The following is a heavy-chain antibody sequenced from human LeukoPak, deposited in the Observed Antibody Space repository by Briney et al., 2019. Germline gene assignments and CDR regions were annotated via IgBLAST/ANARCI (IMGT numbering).Heavy chain of an antibody. V-gene: IGHV6-1*01. CDR2: TYYKSKWFN. CDR3: ARDSGSYSTSYRFDS. CDR1: GDSVSSNSAA. J-gene: IGHJ4*02. Sequence: SQTLSLTCAISGDSVSSNSAAWNWIRQSPSRGPEWLGRTYYKSKWFNDCAVSVESRITIYPDTSENQFSLQLNSVTPEDTAVYYCARDSGSYSTSYRFDSWGQGTLVTVSS. D-gene: IGHD6-6*01.